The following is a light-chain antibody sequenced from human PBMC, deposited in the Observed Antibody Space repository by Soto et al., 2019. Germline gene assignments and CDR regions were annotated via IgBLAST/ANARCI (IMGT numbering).Light chain of an antibody. Sequence: DIQLTQSPSFLSASVGDRVTITCRASQVISNYLAWYQQKPGKVPQLLIYAASTLQSGVPSRFSGSGSGTEFTLTISSLQPEDFATYYCQELKSYLYTFGQGTKLDIK. CDR1: QVISNY. V-gene: IGKV1-9*01. CDR3: QELKSYLYT. CDR2: AAS. J-gene: IGKJ2*01.